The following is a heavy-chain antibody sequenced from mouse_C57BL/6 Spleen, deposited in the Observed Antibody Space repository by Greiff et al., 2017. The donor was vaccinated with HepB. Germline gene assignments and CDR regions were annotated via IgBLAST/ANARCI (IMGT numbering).Heavy chain of an antibody. CDR2: IYPGDGDT. CDR3: ARSSSEGLDY. Sequence: VQLQESGPELVKPGASVKISCKASGYAFSSSWMNWVKQRPGKGLEWIGRIYPGDGDTNYNGKFKGKATLTADKSSSTAYMQLSSLTSEDSAVYFCARSSSEGLDYWGQGTTLTVSS. V-gene: IGHV1-82*01. J-gene: IGHJ2*01. CDR1: GYAFSSSW.